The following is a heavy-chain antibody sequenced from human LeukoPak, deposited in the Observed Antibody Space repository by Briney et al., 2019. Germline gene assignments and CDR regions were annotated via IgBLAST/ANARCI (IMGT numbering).Heavy chain of an antibody. J-gene: IGHJ4*02. Sequence: ASVKVSCKASGYTFTSYYMHWVRQAPGQGLEWMGIINPSGGSTSYAQKLQGRVTMTRDTSTSTVYMELSSLRSEDTAVYYCARDPDFWSGYWYYFDYWGQGTLVTVSS. CDR3: ARDPDFWSGYWYYFDY. CDR2: INPSGGST. CDR1: GYTFTSYY. V-gene: IGHV1-46*01. D-gene: IGHD3-3*01.